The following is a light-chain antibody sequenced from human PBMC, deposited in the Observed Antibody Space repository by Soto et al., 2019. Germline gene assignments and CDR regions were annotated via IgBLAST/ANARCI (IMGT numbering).Light chain of an antibody. Sequence: SLLTQPASVSGSPGQSITTSCTGTSSDVGGYNYVSWYQQHPGKAPKLMIYEVSNRPSGVSNRFSGSKSGNTASLTISGLQAEDEADYYCSSYTSSSTYVFGTGTKVTVL. J-gene: IGLJ1*01. CDR1: SSDVGGYNY. V-gene: IGLV2-14*01. CDR2: EVS. CDR3: SSYTSSSTYV.